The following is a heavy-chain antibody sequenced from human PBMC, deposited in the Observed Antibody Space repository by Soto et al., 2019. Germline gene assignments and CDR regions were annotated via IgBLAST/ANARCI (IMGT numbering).Heavy chain of an antibody. Sequence: PGGSLRLSCAAYGFTFSIFGMHWVRQAPGKGLEWVALISYDGSNKYYGDFVKGRFTISRDNSKNTLYLQMNSLRAEDTAVYYCAKGSTRWLQSLLHYWGQGTPVTVSS. CDR3: AKGSTRWLQSLLHY. D-gene: IGHD5-12*01. J-gene: IGHJ4*02. V-gene: IGHV3-30*18. CDR2: ISYDGSNK. CDR1: GFTFSIFG.